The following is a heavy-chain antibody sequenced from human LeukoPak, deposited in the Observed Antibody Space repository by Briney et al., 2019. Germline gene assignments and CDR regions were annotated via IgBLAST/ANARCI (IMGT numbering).Heavy chain of an antibody. CDR1: GFIFSQYS. CDR2: IRSSSET. J-gene: IGHJ5*02. Sequence: GGSLRLSCAASGFIFSQYSMNWVRQAPGKGLEWVSHIRSSSETFYTDSVKGRFTISRDNARNSLYLQMNNLRGEDTAIYYCARDAGNSGYGCDLWGQGTLVTVSS. D-gene: IGHD5-12*01. CDR3: ARDAGNSGYGCDL. V-gene: IGHV3-48*01.